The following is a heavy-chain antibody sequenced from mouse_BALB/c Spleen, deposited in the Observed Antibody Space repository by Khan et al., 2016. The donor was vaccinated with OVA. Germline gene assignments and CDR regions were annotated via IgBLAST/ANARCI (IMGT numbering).Heavy chain of an antibody. CDR2: IDPSDSET. V-gene: IGHV1S127*01. CDR3: ARRYGSSYYYAMDY. Sequence: QVQLQQSGPQLVRPGASVKISCKASGYSFTSYWKHWVKQRPGQGLEWIGMIDPSDSETRLNQKFKDKATLTVDKSSSTAYMQLRSPTSEDSAVYYCARRYGSSYYYAMDYWGQGTSVTVSS. D-gene: IGHD1-1*01. CDR1: GYSFTSYW. J-gene: IGHJ4*01.